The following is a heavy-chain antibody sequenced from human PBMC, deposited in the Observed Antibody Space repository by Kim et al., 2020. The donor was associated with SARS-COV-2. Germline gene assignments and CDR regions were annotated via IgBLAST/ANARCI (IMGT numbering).Heavy chain of an antibody. CDR3: ARDYGAGSYYNY. Sequence: SETLSLTCTVSGGSISNSVYYWGWIRQPPGKGLEWIGSIYYSGSAFYNPSLKSRLTISVDTSKNQFSLQLSSVTAADTAVYYCARDYGAGSYYNYWGLGTLVTVSS. CDR1: GGSISNSVYY. D-gene: IGHD3-10*01. V-gene: IGHV4-39*07. CDR2: IYYSGSA. J-gene: IGHJ4*02.